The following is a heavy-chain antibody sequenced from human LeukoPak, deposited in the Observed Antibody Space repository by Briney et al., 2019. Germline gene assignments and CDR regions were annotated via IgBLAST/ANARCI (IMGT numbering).Heavy chain of an antibody. D-gene: IGHD3-16*01. V-gene: IGHV4-39*01. Sequence: SETLSLTCAVSGGSITSRRYHWGWIRQPPGKGLEWIETISYSGRTFFNPSLKGRVSLSRDASKNQFSLRLSSVTATDTSVYYCARHVESLGAGFPFDYWGQGSLVTVSS. CDR2: ISYSGRT. CDR1: GGSITSRRYH. CDR3: ARHVESLGAGFPFDY. J-gene: IGHJ4*02.